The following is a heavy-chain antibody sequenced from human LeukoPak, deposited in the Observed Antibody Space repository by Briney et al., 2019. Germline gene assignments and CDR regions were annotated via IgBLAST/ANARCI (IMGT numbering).Heavy chain of an antibody. D-gene: IGHD6-19*01. V-gene: IGHV3-30*04. CDR3: ARTYSSGWYYFDY. CDR1: GFTFSSYA. CDR2: ISYDGRNE. J-gene: IGHJ4*02. Sequence: PGRSLRPSCAPSGFTFSSYAIHWVRQAPGKGRGWVAIISYDGRNENYADSVKGRCTISRDKSKNTLYLQMNSLRAADTAVYYCARTYSSGWYYFDYWGQGTLVTVSS.